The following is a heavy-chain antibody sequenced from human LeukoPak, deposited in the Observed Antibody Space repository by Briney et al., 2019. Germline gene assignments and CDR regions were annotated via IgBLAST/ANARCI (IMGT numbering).Heavy chain of an antibody. CDR3: AREGQFGEVFD. D-gene: IGHD3-10*01. CDR2: IGTAGDT. Sequence: GGSLRLSCAASGFTFSSYDMHWVRQATGKGLEWVSAIGTAGDTYYPGSVKGRFTISRENAKNSLYLQMNSLRAWDTAVYYCAREGQFGEVFDWGQGTLVTVSS. CDR1: GFTFSSYD. V-gene: IGHV3-13*01. J-gene: IGHJ4*02.